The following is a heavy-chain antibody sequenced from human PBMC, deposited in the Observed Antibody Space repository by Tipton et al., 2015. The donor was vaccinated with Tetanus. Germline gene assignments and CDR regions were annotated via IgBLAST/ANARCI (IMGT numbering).Heavy chain of an antibody. CDR1: GGSISGSPYF. Sequence: TLSLTCSVSGGSISGSPYFWNWLRHQPGKGLEWIGYIYYSGSTYYNPSLESRVTISVDTSKNQFSLNLTSVTAADTAVYYCAILPKHWLAPRGAPWGQGILVTVSS. D-gene: IGHD6-19*01. J-gene: IGHJ5*02. CDR3: AILPKHWLAPRGAP. CDR2: IYYSGST. V-gene: IGHV4-31*03.